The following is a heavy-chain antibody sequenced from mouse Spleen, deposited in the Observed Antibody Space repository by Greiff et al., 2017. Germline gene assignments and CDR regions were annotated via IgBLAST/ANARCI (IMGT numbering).Heavy chain of an antibody. J-gene: IGHJ2*01. V-gene: IGHV5-9*01. CDR3: ARHEGSSYRSYYFDY. CDR2: ISSGGGNT. CDR1: GFTFSSYA. Sequence: EVMLVESGGGLVKLGGSLKLSCAASGFTFSSYAMSWVRQTPEKRLEWVATISSGGGNTYYPDSVKGRFTISRDNAKNTLYLQMSSLKSEDTAMYYCARHEGSSYRSYYFDYWGQGTTLTVSS. D-gene: IGHD1-1*01.